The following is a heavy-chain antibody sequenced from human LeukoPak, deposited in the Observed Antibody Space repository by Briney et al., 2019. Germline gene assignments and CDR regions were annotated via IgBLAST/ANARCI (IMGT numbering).Heavy chain of an antibody. CDR2: INHSGST. D-gene: IGHD2-2*01. J-gene: IGHJ5*02. Sequence: PSETLSLTFAVYGGSFSGYYWSWIRQPPGKGLEWIGEINHSGSTNYNPSLKSRVTISVDTSKNQFSLKLSSVTAADTAVYYCARGKRYCSSTSCYASWFDPWGQGTLVTVSS. V-gene: IGHV4-34*01. CDR3: ARGKRYCSSTSCYASWFDP. CDR1: GGSFSGYY.